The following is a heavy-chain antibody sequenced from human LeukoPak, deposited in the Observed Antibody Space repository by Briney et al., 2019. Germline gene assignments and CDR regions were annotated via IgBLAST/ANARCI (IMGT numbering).Heavy chain of an antibody. V-gene: IGHV4-34*01. D-gene: IGHD3-22*01. CDR1: GGSFSGYY. CDR2: INHSGST. J-gene: IGHJ5*02. Sequence: SGTLSLTCAVYGGSFSGYYWSWIRQPPGKGLEWIGEINHSGSTNYNPSLKSRVTISVDTSKNQFSLKLSSVTAADTAVYYCARGGRSSYYYDSSRQYNWFDPWGQGTLVTVSS. CDR3: ARGGRSSYYYDSSRQYNWFDP.